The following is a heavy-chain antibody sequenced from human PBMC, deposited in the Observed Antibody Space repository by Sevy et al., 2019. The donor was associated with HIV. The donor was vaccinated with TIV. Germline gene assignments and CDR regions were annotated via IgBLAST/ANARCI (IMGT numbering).Heavy chain of an antibody. CDR3: ARDGGCSSTRCLLYFDY. D-gene: IGHD2-2*01. V-gene: IGHV3-21*01. Sequence: GGSLRLSCATSGFTFSTYSMNWVRQAPGKGLEWVSCSSSSGNYIYYADSVRGRFTISRDNAKNSLSLQMNSLRAEDTAIYYCARDGGCSSTRCLLYFDYWGQGSLVTVSS. J-gene: IGHJ4*02. CDR1: GFTFSTYS. CDR2: SSSSGNYI.